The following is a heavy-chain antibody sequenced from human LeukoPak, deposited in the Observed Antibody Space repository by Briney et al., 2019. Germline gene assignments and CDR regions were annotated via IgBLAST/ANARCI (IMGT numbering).Heavy chain of an antibody. Sequence: GGSLRLSCAASGFTFSSYWMSWVRQAPGKGLEWVANIKEDGSEKYYVDSLKGRFTISRDNAKNSLYLQMNSLRAEDTAVYYCARFGDYGDYSFDYWGQGTLVTVSS. V-gene: IGHV3-7*01. D-gene: IGHD4-17*01. CDR3: ARFGDYGDYSFDY. CDR1: GFTFSSYW. J-gene: IGHJ4*02. CDR2: IKEDGSEK.